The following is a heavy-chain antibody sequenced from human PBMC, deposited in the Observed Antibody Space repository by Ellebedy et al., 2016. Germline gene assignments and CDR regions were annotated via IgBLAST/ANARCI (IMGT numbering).Heavy chain of an antibody. CDR2: IYYSGST. V-gene: IGHV4-59*01. CDR3: ARGRRSSVPLGY. CDR1: GGSISSYY. Sequence: SETLSLTXTVSGGSISSYYWSWIRQPPGKGLEWIGYIYYSGSTNYNPSLKSRVTISVDTSKNQFSLKLSSVTAADTAVYYCARGRRSSVPLGYWGQGTLVTVSS. D-gene: IGHD1-14*01. J-gene: IGHJ4*02.